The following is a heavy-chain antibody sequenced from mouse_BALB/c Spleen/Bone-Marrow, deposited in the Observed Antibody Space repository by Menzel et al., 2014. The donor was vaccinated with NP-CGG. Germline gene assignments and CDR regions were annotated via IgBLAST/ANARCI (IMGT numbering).Heavy chain of an antibody. V-gene: IGHV1S81*02. Sequence: VQLQQSGAELVKPGASVKLSCKASGYTLTSYWMHWVKQRPGQGLEWIGEIDPGTGRTDYNKKFKSRATLTVDKSSSTAYMHLSSLTSEDSAVYYCARINGYDYWGQGTTLTVSS. CDR3: ARINGYDY. CDR2: IDPGTGRT. CDR1: GYTLTSYW. J-gene: IGHJ2*01. D-gene: IGHD2-2*01.